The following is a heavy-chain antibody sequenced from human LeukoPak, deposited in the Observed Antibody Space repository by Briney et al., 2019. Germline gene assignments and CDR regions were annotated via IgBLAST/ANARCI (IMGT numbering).Heavy chain of an antibody. CDR1: GFTFSSYS. CDR3: AKSAGTSGGGYYYYGMDV. Sequence: GGSLRLSCAASGFTFSSYSMNWVRQAPGKGLEWVSSISSSSYIYYADSVKGRFTISRDNAKNSLCLQMNSLRAEDTAVYYCAKSAGTSGGGYYYYGMDVWGQGTTVTVSS. V-gene: IGHV3-21*01. J-gene: IGHJ6*02. CDR2: ISSSSYI. D-gene: IGHD6-13*01.